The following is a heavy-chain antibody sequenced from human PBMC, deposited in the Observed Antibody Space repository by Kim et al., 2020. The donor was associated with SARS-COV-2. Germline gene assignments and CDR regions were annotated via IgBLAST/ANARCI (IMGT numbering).Heavy chain of an antibody. CDR3: ASLARISSSWYTYYYYGMDV. J-gene: IGHJ6*02. CDR1: GYTFTSYD. V-gene: IGHV1-8*01. CDR2: MNPNSGNT. D-gene: IGHD6-13*01. Sequence: ASVKVSCKASGYTFTSYDINWVRQATGQGLEWMGWMNPNSGNTGYAQKFQGRVTMTRNTSISTAYMELSSLRSEDTAVYYCASLARISSSWYTYYYYGMDVWGQGATVTVS.